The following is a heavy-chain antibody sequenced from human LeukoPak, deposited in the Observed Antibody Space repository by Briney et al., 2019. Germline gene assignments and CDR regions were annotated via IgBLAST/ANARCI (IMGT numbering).Heavy chain of an antibody. Sequence: GGSLRLSCAASGFSFSGYAMSRVRQAPGEGLEWVSHICGSGGSTYYADSVKGRFTISRDNSKNTLYLQMNSLRAEDTAVYYCAKDHGVCSSTSCYTEGFDSWGQGTLVTVSS. V-gene: IGHV3-23*01. CDR2: ICGSGGST. CDR1: GFSFSGYA. J-gene: IGHJ4*02. D-gene: IGHD2-2*02. CDR3: AKDHGVCSSTSCYTEGFDS.